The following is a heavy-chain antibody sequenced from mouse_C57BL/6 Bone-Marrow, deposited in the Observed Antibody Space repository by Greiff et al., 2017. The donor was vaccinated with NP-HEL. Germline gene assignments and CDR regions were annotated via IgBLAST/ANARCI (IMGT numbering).Heavy chain of an antibody. Sequence: VQLQQSGAELVKPGASVKLSCKASGYTFTSYWMHWVKQRPGQGLEWIGMIHPNSGSTNYNEKFKSKATLTVDKSSSTAYMQLSSLTSEDSAVYYCARETMVYYYAMDYWGQGTSVTVSS. V-gene: IGHV1-64*01. CDR3: ARETMVYYYAMDY. J-gene: IGHJ4*01. CDR1: GYTFTSYW. CDR2: IHPNSGST. D-gene: IGHD1-1*02.